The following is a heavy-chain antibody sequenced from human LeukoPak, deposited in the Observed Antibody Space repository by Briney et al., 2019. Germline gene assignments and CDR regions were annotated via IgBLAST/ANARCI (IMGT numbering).Heavy chain of an antibody. V-gene: IGHV4-34*01. CDR3: ARGRIAVAGTSDAFDI. CDR2: INHSGST. CDR1: GGSFSGYY. Sequence: PSETLSLTCAVYGGSFSGYYWSWIRQPPGKGLEWIGEINHSGSTNYNPSLKSRVTISVDTSKNQFSLKLSSVTAADTAVYYCARGRIAVAGTSDAFDIRGQGTMVNVSS. D-gene: IGHD6-19*01. J-gene: IGHJ3*02.